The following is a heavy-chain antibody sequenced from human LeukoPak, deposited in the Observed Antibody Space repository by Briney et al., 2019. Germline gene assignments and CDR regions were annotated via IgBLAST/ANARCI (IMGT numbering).Heavy chain of an antibody. J-gene: IGHJ1*01. CDR3: ATTTVTTPWGAEYFQH. V-gene: IGHV4-61*02. CDR1: GGSISSGSYY. CDR2: IYTSGST. D-gene: IGHD4-17*01. Sequence: SETLSLTCTVSGGSISSGSYYWSWIRQPAGKGLEWIGRIYTSGSTNYNPSLKSRVTISLDTSKNHFSLKLTSVAAADTAVYYCATTTVTTPWGAEYFQHWGQGTLVTVSS.